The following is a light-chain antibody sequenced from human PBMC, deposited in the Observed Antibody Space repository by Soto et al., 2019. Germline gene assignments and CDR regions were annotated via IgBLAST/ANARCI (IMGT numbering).Light chain of an antibody. CDR3: QSYDSGLSGRV. Sequence: QSALTQPPSVSGAPGQRVTISCTGSSSNIGAGYDVHWYQQLPGTAPKLLLSGNSDRPSEVPDRFSVSKSGTSASLAITGLQAEDEADYYCQSYDSGLSGRVFGGGTKLTVL. CDR2: GNS. CDR1: SSNIGAGYD. J-gene: IGLJ2*01. V-gene: IGLV1-40*01.